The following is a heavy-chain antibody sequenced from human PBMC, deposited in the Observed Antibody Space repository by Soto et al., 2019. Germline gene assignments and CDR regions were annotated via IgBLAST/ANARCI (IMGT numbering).Heavy chain of an antibody. V-gene: IGHV3-23*01. CDR3: AKGWTGGGSSSGREDDY. D-gene: IGHD6-6*01. J-gene: IGHJ4*02. Sequence: GSLRLSCAASGFTFSSYAMSWVRQAPGKGLEWVSAISGSGGSTYYADSVKGRFTISRDNSKNTLYLQMNSLRAEDTAVYYCAKGWTGGGSSSGREDDYWGQGTLVTVS. CDR1: GFTFSSYA. CDR2: ISGSGGST.